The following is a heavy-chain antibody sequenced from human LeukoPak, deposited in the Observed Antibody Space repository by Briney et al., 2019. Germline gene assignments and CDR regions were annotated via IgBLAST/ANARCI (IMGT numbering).Heavy chain of an antibody. CDR2: IYYSGST. V-gene: IGHV4-39*07. J-gene: IGHJ5*02. Sequence: KPSETLSLTCTVSGGSISSSSYYWGWIRQPPGKGLEWIGSIYYSGSTYYNPSLKSRVTISVDTSKNQFSLKLSSVTAADTAVYYCARGTSGSYYGVWFDPWGQGTLVTVSS. CDR3: ARGTSGSYYGVWFDP. CDR1: GGSISSSSYY. D-gene: IGHD1-26*01.